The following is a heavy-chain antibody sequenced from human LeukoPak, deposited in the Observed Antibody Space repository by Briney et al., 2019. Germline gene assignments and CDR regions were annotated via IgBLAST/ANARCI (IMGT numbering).Heavy chain of an antibody. CDR3: AKVEGRNLEQPNCFDY. CDR1: GFTFSSYW. J-gene: IGHJ4*02. CDR2: INTDGSST. V-gene: IGHV3-74*01. Sequence: GGSLRLSCAASGFTFSSYWMHWVRQAPGKGLVWVSRINTDGSSTSYADSVKGRFTISRDNAKNTLYLQMNSLRAEDTAVYYCAKVEGRNLEQPNCFDYWGQGTLVTVSS. D-gene: IGHD1/OR15-1a*01.